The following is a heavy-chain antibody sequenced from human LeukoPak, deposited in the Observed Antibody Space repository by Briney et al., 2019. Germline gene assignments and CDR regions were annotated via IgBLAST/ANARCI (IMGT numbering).Heavy chain of an antibody. D-gene: IGHD2-2*01. CDR1: GFTFSSYA. Sequence: GGSPRLSCAASGFTFSSYAMSWVRQAPGKGLEWVSAISGSGGSTYYADSVKGRFTISRDNSKNMLYLQMNSLRAEDTAVYYCAKSRGGSTSWAPVVRFDPWGQGTLVTVSS. V-gene: IGHV3-23*01. J-gene: IGHJ5*02. CDR3: AKSRGGSTSWAPVVRFDP. CDR2: ISGSGGST.